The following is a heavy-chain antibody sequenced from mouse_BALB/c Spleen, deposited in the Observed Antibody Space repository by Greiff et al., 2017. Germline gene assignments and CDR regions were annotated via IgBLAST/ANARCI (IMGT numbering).Heavy chain of an antibody. V-gene: IGHV1S29*02. Sequence: VQLQQSGPELVKPGASVKISCKASGYTFTDYNMHWVKQSHGKSLEWIGYIYPYNGGTGYNQKFKSKATLTVDNSSSTAYMELRSLTSEDSAVYYCAREGLGLRYYFDYWGQGTTLTVSS. D-gene: IGHD2-4*01. CDR2: IYPYNGGT. J-gene: IGHJ2*01. CDR1: GYTFTDYN. CDR3: AREGLGLRYYFDY.